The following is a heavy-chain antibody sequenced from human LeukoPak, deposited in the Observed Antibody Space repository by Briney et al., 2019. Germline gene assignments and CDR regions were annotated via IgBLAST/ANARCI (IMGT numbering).Heavy chain of an antibody. Sequence: PGESLQISCKGSGYSFTSYWIGWVRQMPGKGLEWMGIIYPGDSDTRYSPSFQGQVTISADKSISTAYLQWSSLKASDTAMYYCARIDGDYYDSSGSVLGAYFDYWGQGTLVTVSS. J-gene: IGHJ4*02. CDR3: ARIDGDYYDSSGSVLGAYFDY. CDR2: IYPGDSDT. V-gene: IGHV5-51*01. D-gene: IGHD3-22*01. CDR1: GYSFTSYW.